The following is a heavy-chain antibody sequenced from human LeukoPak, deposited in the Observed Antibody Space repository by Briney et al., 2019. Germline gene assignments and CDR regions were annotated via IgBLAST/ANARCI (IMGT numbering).Heavy chain of an antibody. V-gene: IGHV3-33*01. D-gene: IGHD3-10*01. CDR3: ARDRFMVRGVMVGTFDL. CDR1: GFTFSDYA. CDR2: IGYDGSNK. Sequence: GGSLRLSCAASGFTFSDYAMHWVRQAPGKGLEWVAVIGYDGSNKYDADSVKGRFTISRDNSKNMMYLQMNSLRAEDMAVYYCARDRFMVRGVMVGTFDLWGQGTMVIVSS. J-gene: IGHJ3*01.